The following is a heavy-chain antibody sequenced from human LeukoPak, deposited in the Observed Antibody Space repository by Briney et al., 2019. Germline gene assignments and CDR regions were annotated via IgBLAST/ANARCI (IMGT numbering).Heavy chain of an antibody. CDR2: IYYSGST. CDR1: GGSISSGGYY. J-gene: IGHJ5*02. Sequence: SETLSLTCTVSGGSISSGGYYWSWIRQHPGKGLEWIGYIYYSGSTYYNPSLKSRVTISVDTSKNQFSLKLSSVTAADTAVYYCARDRPDGGRFDPWGQGTLVTVSS. CDR3: ARDRPDGGRFDP. D-gene: IGHD4-23*01. V-gene: IGHV4-31*03.